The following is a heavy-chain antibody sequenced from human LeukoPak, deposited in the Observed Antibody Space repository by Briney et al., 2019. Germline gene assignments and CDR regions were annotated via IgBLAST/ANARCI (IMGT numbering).Heavy chain of an antibody. D-gene: IGHD1-26*01. CDR2: IWYDGSNK. V-gene: IGHV3-33*01. J-gene: IGHJ2*01. CDR3: AREWELPYWYFDL. CDR1: GFTFSSYG. Sequence: GGSLRLSCAASGFTFSSYGMHWVRQAPGKGLEWVAVIWYDGSNKYYADSVKGRFTISRDNSKNTLYLQMNSLRAEDTAVYYCAREWELPYWYFDLWGRGTLVTVSS.